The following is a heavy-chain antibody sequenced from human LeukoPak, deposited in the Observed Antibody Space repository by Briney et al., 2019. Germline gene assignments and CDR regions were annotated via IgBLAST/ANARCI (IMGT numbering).Heavy chain of an antibody. CDR1: GFTFDDYA. CDR2: ISWNSGSI. V-gene: IGHV3-9*01. Sequence: GRSLRFSCAASGFTFDDYAMHWVRQAPGKGLEWVSGISWNSGSIGYADTVKGRFTISRDNAKNSLYLQMNSLRAEDTALYYCAKDLYHYYYGMDVWGQGTTVTVSS. D-gene: IGHD3-16*02. J-gene: IGHJ6*02. CDR3: AKDLYHYYYGMDV.